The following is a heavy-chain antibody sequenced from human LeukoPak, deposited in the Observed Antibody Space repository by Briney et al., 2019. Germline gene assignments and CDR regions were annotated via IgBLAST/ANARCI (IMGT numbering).Heavy chain of an antibody. CDR3: TRGGSWFDS. D-gene: IGHD3-16*01. CDR2: VNPNNGDT. CDR1: GYMFVGYH. Sequence: ASVKVSCKASGYMFVGYHMNWVRQAPGQGLEWMGWVNPNNGDTNYAPKFRGRVILTRDPSISTAYLELTSLKFDDTAVYYCTRGGSWFDSWGQGSLVTVSS. V-gene: IGHV1-2*02. J-gene: IGHJ5*01.